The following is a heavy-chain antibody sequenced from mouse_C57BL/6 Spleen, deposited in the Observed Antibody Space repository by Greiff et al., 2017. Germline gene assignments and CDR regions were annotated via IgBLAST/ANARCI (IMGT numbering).Heavy chain of an antibody. D-gene: IGHD2-4*01. CDR3: AISSTMNWYFDV. J-gene: IGHJ1*03. V-gene: IGHV1-74*01. Sequence: QVQLQQPGAELVKPGASVKVSCKASGYTFTSYWMHWVKQRPGQGLEWIGRIHPSDSDTNYNQKFKGKATLTVDNSSSTAYMQLRSLTSEDSAVYYCAISSTMNWYFDVWGTGTTVTVSS. CDR1: GYTFTSYW. CDR2: IHPSDSDT.